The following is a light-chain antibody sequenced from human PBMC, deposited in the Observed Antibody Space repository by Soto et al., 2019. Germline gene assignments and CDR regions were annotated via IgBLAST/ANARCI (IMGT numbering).Light chain of an antibody. CDR1: QSVSSSY. CDR2: GAS. J-gene: IGKJ5*01. CDR3: RQYDNSPIT. Sequence: EIVLTPSPDTLSLSPGERATLSCRASQSVSSSYLAWYQQKPGQAPRLLIYGASSRATGIPDRFSGSGSGTDFTLTISRLEPEDFAVYYCRQYDNSPITCGQGTRLEIK. V-gene: IGKV3-20*01.